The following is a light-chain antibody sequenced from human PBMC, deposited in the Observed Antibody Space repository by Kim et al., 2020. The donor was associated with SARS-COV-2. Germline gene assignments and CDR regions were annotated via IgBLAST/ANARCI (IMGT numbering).Light chain of an antibody. CDR2: WAS. Sequence: DIVMTQSPDSLAVSLGERATINCKSSQSVLFDSNNKNYLAWYQQKPGQPPKLLIYWASTRESGVPDRFSGSGSGTDFTLTISSLQAEDVAVYYCQQYYSTPPYTFGQGTKLEI. J-gene: IGKJ2*01. V-gene: IGKV4-1*01. CDR1: QSVLFDSNNKNY. CDR3: QQYYSTPPYT.